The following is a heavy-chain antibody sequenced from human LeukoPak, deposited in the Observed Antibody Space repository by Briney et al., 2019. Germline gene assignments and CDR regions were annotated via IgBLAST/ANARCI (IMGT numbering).Heavy chain of an antibody. D-gene: IGHD4-17*01. V-gene: IGHV3-23*01. J-gene: IGHJ4*02. CDR3: ALGGDYVPFGY. CDR2: ISGSGGST. Sequence: PGGSLRLSCAASGFTFSSYAMSWVRQAPGKGLEWASAISGSGGSTYYADSVKGRFTISRDNSKNTLYLQMNSLRAEDTAVYYCALGGDYVPFGYWGQGTLVTVSS. CDR1: GFTFSSYA.